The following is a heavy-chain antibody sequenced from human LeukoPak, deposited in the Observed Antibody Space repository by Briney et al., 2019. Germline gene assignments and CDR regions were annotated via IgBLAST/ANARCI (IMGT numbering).Heavy chain of an antibody. CDR2: IYYSGSA. Sequence: PLETLSLTRTVSVGSTSGDFWSCIRQPPGKGLEWMGFIYYSGSAKYTPSLKSRVTISADTSTHQFSLKLTSVAAAHTAVYYCARHDSGYGPLFDYWGQGTLVTVSS. CDR3: ARHDSGYGPLFDY. CDR1: VGSTSGDF. D-gene: IGHD5-12*01. V-gene: IGHV4-59*08. J-gene: IGHJ4*02.